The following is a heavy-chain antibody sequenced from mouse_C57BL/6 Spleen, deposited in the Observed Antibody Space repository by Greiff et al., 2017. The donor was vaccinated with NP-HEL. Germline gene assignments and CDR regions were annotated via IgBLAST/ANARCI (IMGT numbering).Heavy chain of an antibody. CDR1: GYTFTSYW. CDR2: IYPGSGST. J-gene: IGHJ2*01. CDR3: ARWYDGYPYYFDY. Sequence: QVHVKQPGAELVKPGASVKMSCKASGYTFTSYWITWVKQRPGQGLEWIGDIYPGSGSTNYNEKFKSKATLTVDTSSSTAYMQLSSLTSEDSAVYYCARWYDGYPYYFDYWGQGTTLTVSS. V-gene: IGHV1-55*01. D-gene: IGHD2-3*01.